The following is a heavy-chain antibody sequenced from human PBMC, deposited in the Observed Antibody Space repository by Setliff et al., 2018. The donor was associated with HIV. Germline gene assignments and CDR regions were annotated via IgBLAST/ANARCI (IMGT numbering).Heavy chain of an antibody. V-gene: IGHV4-61*02. CDR3: AKDDGSGSIDH. Sequence: SETLSLTCTVSGGSISSGSYYWTWIRQSAGKGLEWIGRVYAGGTTNYNPSLKSRVTISMDSSQNQFSLNLTSVTAADTGVYYCAKDDGSGSIDHWGLGTLVTVSS. CDR1: GGSISSGSYY. J-gene: IGHJ4*02. CDR2: VYAGGTT. D-gene: IGHD3-22*01.